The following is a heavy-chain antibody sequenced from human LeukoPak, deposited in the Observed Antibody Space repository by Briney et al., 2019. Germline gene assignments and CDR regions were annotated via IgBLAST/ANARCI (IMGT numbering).Heavy chain of an antibody. D-gene: IGHD3-3*01. CDR2: IYYSGST. CDR1: GGSISSSSYY. CDR3: ARGYGFWSGYALYYFDY. Sequence: SETLSLTCTVSGGSISSSSYYWGWIRQPPGKGLEWIGSIYYSGSTYYNPSLKSRVTISVDTSKNQFSLKLSSVTAADTAVYYCARGYGFWSGYALYYFDYWGQGTLLTVSS. J-gene: IGHJ4*02. V-gene: IGHV4-39*07.